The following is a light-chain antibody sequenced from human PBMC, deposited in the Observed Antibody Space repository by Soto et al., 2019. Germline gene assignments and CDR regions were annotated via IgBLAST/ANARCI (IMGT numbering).Light chain of an antibody. J-gene: IGLJ2*01. CDR2: GND. Sequence: QSVLTQPPSASGTPGQRVTVSCSGSSSNIGSNYVYWYQQLSGTAPRLLIYGNDKRPSGVPDRFSGSASGTSASLAIGGLRSEDEADYYCATWDDSLGGVVFGGGTKLTVL. CDR3: ATWDDSLGGVV. CDR1: SSNIGSNY. V-gene: IGLV1-47*02.